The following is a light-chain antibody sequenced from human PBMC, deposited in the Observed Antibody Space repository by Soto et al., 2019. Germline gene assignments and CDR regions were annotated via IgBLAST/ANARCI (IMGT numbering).Light chain of an antibody. CDR1: QSVSSSY. CDR3: QQYGSSPL. J-gene: IGKJ3*01. CDR2: GTS. Sequence: IRLTHSAGTLSLYPRERATLSYRASQSVSSSYLAWYQQKPGQAPRLLIYGTSSRATGIPDRFSGSGSGTDFTLTISRLEPEDFAVYYCQQYGSSPLFGPGTKVDIK. V-gene: IGKV3-20*01.